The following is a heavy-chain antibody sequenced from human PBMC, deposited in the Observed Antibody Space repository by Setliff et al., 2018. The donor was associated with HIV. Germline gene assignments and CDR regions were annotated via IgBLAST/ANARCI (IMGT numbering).Heavy chain of an antibody. V-gene: IGHV4-4*08. Sequence: PSETLSLTCTVSGGSISSYYWSWIRQPPGKGLEWIGYIYTSGITDYNPSLKSRVTISGDTSKNQFSLKLSSVTAADTAVYYCAREVYRYDDGSESMDVWGKGTTVTVSS. D-gene: IGHD5-18*01. CDR1: GGSISSYY. CDR2: IYTSGIT. J-gene: IGHJ6*03. CDR3: AREVYRYDDGSESMDV.